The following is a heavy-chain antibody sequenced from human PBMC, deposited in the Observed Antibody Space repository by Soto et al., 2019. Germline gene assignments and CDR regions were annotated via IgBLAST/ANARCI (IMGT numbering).Heavy chain of an antibody. V-gene: IGHV4-39*01. CDR1: GGSISRSGYY. CDR3: ARGGKYYQQETYFFDY. J-gene: IGHJ4*01. D-gene: IGHD3-16*01. Sequence: QLQLQGSGPGLVEPSETLSLTCTVSGGSISRSGYYWAWLRQPPGGGLGWIGSTYYNGDTYFYPSLKSRVTISVDTSKNQFSLKLTSVTAADTALYFCARGGKYYQQETYFFDYWGQGSLVTVSS. CDR2: TYYNGDT.